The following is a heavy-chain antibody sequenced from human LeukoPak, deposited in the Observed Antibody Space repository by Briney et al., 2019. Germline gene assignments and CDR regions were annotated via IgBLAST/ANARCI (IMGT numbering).Heavy chain of an antibody. CDR2: MNPNSGNT. CDR1: GGTFSSYA. CDR3: ARGTQGGDDAFDI. J-gene: IGHJ3*02. V-gene: IGHV1-8*02. D-gene: IGHD2-21*01. Sequence: ASVKVSCKASGGTFSSYAISWVRQAPGQGLEWMGWMNPNSGNTGYAQKFQGRVTMTRNTSISTAYMELSSLRSEDTAVYYCARGTQGGDDAFDIWGQGTMVTVSS.